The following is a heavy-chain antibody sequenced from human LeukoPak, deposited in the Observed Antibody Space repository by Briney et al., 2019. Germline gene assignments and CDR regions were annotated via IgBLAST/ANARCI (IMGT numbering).Heavy chain of an antibody. J-gene: IGHJ4*02. CDR2: ISSSSSYI. Sequence: GGSLSLSCAASGFTFSSYCMNWVRQAPGKGLEWVASISSSSSYIYYADSVKGRFTIPRDNDKNTLYLKMNSLRAEDTAVYYCARGFWTGVEYWGQGALVTVSS. V-gene: IGHV3-21*01. CDR3: ARGFWTGVEY. CDR1: GFTFSSYC. D-gene: IGHD3/OR15-3a*01.